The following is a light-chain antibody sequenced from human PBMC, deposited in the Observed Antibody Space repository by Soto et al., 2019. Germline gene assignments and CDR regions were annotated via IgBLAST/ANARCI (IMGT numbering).Light chain of an antibody. CDR1: QSVSSY. J-gene: IGKJ5*01. V-gene: IGKV3-11*01. CDR3: QQRSNWLSIS. CDR2: DAS. Sequence: EIVLTQSPATLSLSPGERATLSCRASQSVSSYLAWYQKKPGQAPRLLIYDASNRATGIPARFSGSGSGTDFTLTISSLEPEDFAVYYGQQRSNWLSISFGQGTRLEIK.